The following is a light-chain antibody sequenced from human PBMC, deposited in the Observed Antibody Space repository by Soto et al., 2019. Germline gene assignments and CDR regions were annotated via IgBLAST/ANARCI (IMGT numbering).Light chain of an antibody. J-gene: IGKJ1*01. CDR3: QQTYDTLTWT. CDR1: QTVGSF. V-gene: IGKV1-39*01. Sequence: DIRMTQSPSSLSASVGDRVTITCRASQTVGSFLNWYQQRPGKAPTLLISSSSTLRGGVPSRFSGSGSGTDFTLAINGLQPEDFASYYCQQTYDTLTWTFGQGTRVE. CDR2: SSS.